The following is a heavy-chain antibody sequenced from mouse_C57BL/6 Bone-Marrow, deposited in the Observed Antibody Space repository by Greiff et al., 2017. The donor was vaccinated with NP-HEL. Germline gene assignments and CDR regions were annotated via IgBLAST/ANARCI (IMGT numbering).Heavy chain of an antibody. CDR1: GFTFSSYG. CDR3: AKHDGGY. CDR2: ISSGGSYT. Sequence: EVQLQESGGDLVKPGGSLKLSCAASGFTFSSYGMSWVRQTPDKRLEWVATISSGGSYTYYPDSVKGRFTISRDNAKNTLYLQMSSQKAEDSAMYYCAKHDGGYWGQGTTLTVSS. V-gene: IGHV5-6*01. D-gene: IGHD2-3*01. J-gene: IGHJ2*01.